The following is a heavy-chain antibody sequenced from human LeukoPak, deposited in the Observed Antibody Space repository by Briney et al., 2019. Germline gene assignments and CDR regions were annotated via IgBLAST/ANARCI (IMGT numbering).Heavy chain of an antibody. J-gene: IGHJ5*02. CDR3: AMLRGGYPNWFAP. CDR2: TNHSENT. V-gene: IGHV4-34*01. Sequence: KPSETLSLTCAFYGASFSGYYWSWIRQPPGKGLEWIGETNHSENTNYNPSLKSRVTISADTSKNQFSLKLRSVTAADTAAYFCAMLRGGYPNWFAPWGQGTLVTVSS. CDR1: GASFSGYY. D-gene: IGHD3-10*01.